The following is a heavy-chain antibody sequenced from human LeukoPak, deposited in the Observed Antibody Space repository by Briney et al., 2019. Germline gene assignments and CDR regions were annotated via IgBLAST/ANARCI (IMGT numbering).Heavy chain of an antibody. J-gene: IGHJ4*02. Sequence: GGSLRLSCAASGFIFSNYAMSWVRQAPGKGLEWVSTIDYSGAYTYYADSVKGRFTISRDNSKNTLYMQMNSLRAEDTALYYCAKGGWLDDLGQGALVTVSS. CDR1: GFIFSNYA. CDR2: IDYSGAYT. V-gene: IGHV3-23*01. D-gene: IGHD6-19*01. CDR3: AKGGWLDD.